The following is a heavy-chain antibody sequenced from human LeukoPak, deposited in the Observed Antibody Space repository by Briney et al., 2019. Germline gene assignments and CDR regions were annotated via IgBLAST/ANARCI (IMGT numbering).Heavy chain of an antibody. CDR2: IRYDGSNK. D-gene: IGHD6-6*01. J-gene: IGHJ4*02. V-gene: IGHV3-30*02. Sequence: GGSLRLSCAASGFTFSSYGMHWVRQAPGKGLEWVAFIRYDGSNKYYADSVKGRFTISRDNSKNTLYLQMNSLRAEDTVVYYCAKDRGIAARPGFDYWGQGTLVTVSS. CDR1: GFTFSSYG. CDR3: AKDRGIAARPGFDY.